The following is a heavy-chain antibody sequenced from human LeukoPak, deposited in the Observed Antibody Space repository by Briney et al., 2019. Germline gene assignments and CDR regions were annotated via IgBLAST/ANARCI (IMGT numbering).Heavy chain of an antibody. CDR3: VKDPQLRYFDRYYFDY. CDR1: RFTFSSYA. CDR2: ISSNGGST. Sequence: GGSLRLSCLASRFTFSSYAMHWVRQAPGKGLEYVSAISSNGGSTYYADSVKGRFTISRDNSKNTLYLQMSSLRAEDTAVYYCVKDPQLRYFDRYYFDYWGQGTLVTVSS. V-gene: IGHV3-64D*06. J-gene: IGHJ4*02. D-gene: IGHD3-9*01.